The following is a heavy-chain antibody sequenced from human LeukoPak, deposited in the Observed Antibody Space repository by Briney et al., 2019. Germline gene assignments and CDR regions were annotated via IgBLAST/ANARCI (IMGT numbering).Heavy chain of an antibody. D-gene: IGHD3-22*01. Sequence: ASVTVSRKASGYTLTGFYIHWVRQVPGQGLEWMGWINPRSGATYYAQTFQDRVTMTRDTSISTAYMQLSRLGFDDTAIYYCARRSVIVVITPTDDTFDIWGQGTMVTVS. CDR3: ARRSVIVVITPTDDTFDI. J-gene: IGHJ3*02. V-gene: IGHV1-2*02. CDR2: INPRSGAT. CDR1: GYTLTGFY.